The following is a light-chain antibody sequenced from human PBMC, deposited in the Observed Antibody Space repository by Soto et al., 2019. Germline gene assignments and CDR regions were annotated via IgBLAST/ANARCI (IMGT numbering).Light chain of an antibody. Sequence: QSALTQPPSASGSPGQSVTISCTGTSSDVGGYNYVSWYQQHPGKAPKLMIYEVIKRPSGVPDRFSGSKSGNTASLTVSGIQAEDEADYYCSSYAGSNNVVFGPGTKVTVL. CDR1: SSDVGGYNY. CDR2: EVI. J-gene: IGLJ1*01. CDR3: SSYAGSNNVV. V-gene: IGLV2-8*01.